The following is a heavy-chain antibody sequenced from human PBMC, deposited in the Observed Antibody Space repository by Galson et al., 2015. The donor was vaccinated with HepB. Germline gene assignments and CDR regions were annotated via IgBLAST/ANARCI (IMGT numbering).Heavy chain of an antibody. D-gene: IGHD2-21*01. CDR1: GFTFSSYG. CDR3: AKARSPYCGGDCALDY. J-gene: IGHJ4*02. Sequence: SLRLSCAASGFTFSSYGMHWVRQAPGKGLEWVAVISYDGSNKYYADSVKGRFTISRDNSKNTLYLQMNSLRAEDTAVYYCAKARSPYCGGDCALDYWGQGTLVTVSS. V-gene: IGHV3-30*18. CDR2: ISYDGSNK.